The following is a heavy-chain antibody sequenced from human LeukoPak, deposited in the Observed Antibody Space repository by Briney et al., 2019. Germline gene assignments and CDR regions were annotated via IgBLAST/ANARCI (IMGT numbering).Heavy chain of an antibody. J-gene: IGHJ1*01. D-gene: IGHD3-22*01. CDR2: VYYSGTS. CDR3: ARRRYYDSTGYLD. CDR1: GGSISSSSYY. V-gene: IGHV4-39*02. Sequence: SETLFLTCIVSGGSISSSSYYCGWIRQPPGNGLEWIGVVYYSGTSYYDPSLKSRVAISIDTSRNHFSLRFSPLTAADPHTYSCARRRYYDSTGYLDWGQGTLVTVSS.